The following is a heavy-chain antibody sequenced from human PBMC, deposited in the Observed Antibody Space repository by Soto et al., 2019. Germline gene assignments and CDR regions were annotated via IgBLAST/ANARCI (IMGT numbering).Heavy chain of an antibody. V-gene: IGHV5-51*01. CDR2: IYPRDSDS. CDR3: ARKFAPEFFDS. D-gene: IGHD3-10*01. CDR1: GYTFSNYW. J-gene: IGHJ4*02. Sequence: PGESLKISCKASGYTFSNYWIAWVRQMPGKGLEWMGIIYPRDSDSKYSPALQGQVTFTVDKSIDTAYLQWTSLEASDTAIYFCARKFAPEFFDSWGQGTLVTVSS.